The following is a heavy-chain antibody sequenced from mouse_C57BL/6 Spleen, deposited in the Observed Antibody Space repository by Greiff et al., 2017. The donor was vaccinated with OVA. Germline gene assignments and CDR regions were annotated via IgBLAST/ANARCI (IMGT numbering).Heavy chain of an antibody. CDR1: GFTFSDYG. CDR3: ARRLTTVVANHYYAMDY. Sequence: EVQGVESGGGLVKPGGSLKLSCAASGFTFSDYGMHWVRQAPEKGLEWVAYISSGSSTIYYADTVKGRFTISRDNAKNTLFLQMTSLRSEDTAMYYCARRLTTVVANHYYAMDYGGQGTSVTVSS. V-gene: IGHV5-17*01. D-gene: IGHD1-1*01. J-gene: IGHJ4*01. CDR2: ISSGSSTI.